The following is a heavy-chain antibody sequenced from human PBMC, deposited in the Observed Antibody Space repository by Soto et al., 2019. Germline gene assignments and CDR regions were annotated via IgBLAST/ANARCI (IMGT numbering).Heavy chain of an antibody. V-gene: IGHV5-10-1*01. Sequence: PGESLKISCKGSGYSFTSYWISWVRQMPGKGLEWMGRIDPSDSYTNYSPSFQGHVTISADKSISTAYLQWSSLKASDTAMYYCARRGYSYANERYFHYWGQGALLTVYS. CDR3: ARRGYSYANERYFHY. CDR2: IDPSDSYT. J-gene: IGHJ4*02. D-gene: IGHD5-18*01. CDR1: GYSFTSYW.